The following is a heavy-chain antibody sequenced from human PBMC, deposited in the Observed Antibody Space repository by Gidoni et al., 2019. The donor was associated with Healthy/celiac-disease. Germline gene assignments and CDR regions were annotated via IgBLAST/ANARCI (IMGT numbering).Heavy chain of an antibody. CDR3: AKVLGECGGDCYSPFDY. CDR2: ISGSGGST. CDR1: GFTFSSYA. D-gene: IGHD2-21*02. Sequence: EVQLVESGGGLVQPGGSLRLSCAASGFTFSSYAMSWVRQAPGKGLEWVSAISGSGGSTYYADSVKGRFTISRDNSKNTLYLQMNSLRAEDTAVYYCAKVLGECGGDCYSPFDYWGQGTLVTVSS. V-gene: IGHV3-23*04. J-gene: IGHJ4*02.